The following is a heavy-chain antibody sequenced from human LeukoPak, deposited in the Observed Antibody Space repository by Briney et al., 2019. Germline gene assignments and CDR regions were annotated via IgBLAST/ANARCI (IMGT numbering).Heavy chain of an antibody. Sequence: GGSLRLSCAASGFTFSSYAMSWVRQAPGKGLEWVSAISGSGGSTYYADSVKGRFTISRDNSKNTLYLQMNSLRAEDTAAYYCANIYDFWSGYLDYWGQGTLVTVSS. CDR2: ISGSGGST. D-gene: IGHD3-3*01. V-gene: IGHV3-23*01. CDR3: ANIYDFWSGYLDY. CDR1: GFTFSSYA. J-gene: IGHJ4*02.